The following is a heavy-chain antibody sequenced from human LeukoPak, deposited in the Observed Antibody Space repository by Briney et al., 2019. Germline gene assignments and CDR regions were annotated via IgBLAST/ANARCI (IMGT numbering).Heavy chain of an antibody. CDR1: GGSISSSSYY. J-gene: IGHJ4*02. CDR3: ASRIAAAGTSFDY. Sequence: SETLSLTCTVSGGSISSSSYYWGWIRHPPGKGLEWIGSIYYSGSTYYNPSLKSRVTISVDTSKNQFSLKLSSVTAADTAVYYCASRIAAAGTSFDYWGQGTLVTVSS. CDR2: IYYSGST. V-gene: IGHV4-39*01. D-gene: IGHD6-13*01.